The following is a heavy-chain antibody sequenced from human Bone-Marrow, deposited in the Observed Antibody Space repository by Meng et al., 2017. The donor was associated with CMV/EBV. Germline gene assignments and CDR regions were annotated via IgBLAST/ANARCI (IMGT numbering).Heavy chain of an antibody. J-gene: IGHJ6*02. V-gene: IGHV3-30-3*01. Sequence: GGSLRLSCAASGFTFSSYAMHWVRQAPGKGLGWVAVISYDGSNKYYADSVKGRFTISRDNSKNTLYLQMNSLRAEDTAVYYCARDRNIVVGYGMDVWGQGTTVTVSS. CDR1: GFTFSSYA. D-gene: IGHD2-2*01. CDR3: ARDRNIVVGYGMDV. CDR2: ISYDGSNK.